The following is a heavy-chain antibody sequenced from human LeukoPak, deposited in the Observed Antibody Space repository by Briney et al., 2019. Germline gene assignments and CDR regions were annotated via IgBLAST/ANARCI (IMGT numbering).Heavy chain of an antibody. CDR2: IYYSGST. J-gene: IGHJ4*02. CDR1: GGSISSGGYY. Sequence: SETLSLTCTVSGGSISSGGYYWSWIRQHPGKGLEWIGYIYYSGSTYYNPSLKSRVTISVDTSNNHFSLKLSSVTAADTAVYYCARAFNLGQKVRYFDYWGQGTLVTVSS. CDR3: ARAFNLGQKVRYFDY. V-gene: IGHV4-31*03. D-gene: IGHD3-10*01.